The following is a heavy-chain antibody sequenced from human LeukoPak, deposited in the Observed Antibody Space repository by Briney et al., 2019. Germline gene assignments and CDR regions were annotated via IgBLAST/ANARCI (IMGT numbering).Heavy chain of an antibody. V-gene: IGHV3-33*06. CDR2: IWYDGSNK. D-gene: IGHD6-13*01. Sequence: PGRSLRLSCAASGFTFSSYGMHWVRQAPGKGLEWVAVIWYDGSNKYYADSVKGRFTISRDNSKNTLYLQMNSLRAKDTAVYYCAKDVRIAAAGTRSSVPDYWGQGTLVTVSS. CDR3: AKDVRIAAAGTRSSVPDY. CDR1: GFTFSSYG. J-gene: IGHJ4*02.